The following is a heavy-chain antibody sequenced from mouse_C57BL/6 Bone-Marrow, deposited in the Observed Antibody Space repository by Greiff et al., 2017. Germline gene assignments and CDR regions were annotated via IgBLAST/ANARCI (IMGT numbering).Heavy chain of an antibody. D-gene: IGHD3-1*01. V-gene: IGHV14-4*01. J-gene: IGHJ3*01. Sequence: EVKLQESGAELVRPGASVKLSCTASGFNIKDDYMHWVKQRPEQGLEWIGWIDPENGDTEYASKFQGKATITADTSSNTAYLQLSSLTSEDTAVYYCTTSGFFFAYWGQGTLVTASA. CDR2: IDPENGDT. CDR1: GFNIKDDY. CDR3: TTSGFFFAY.